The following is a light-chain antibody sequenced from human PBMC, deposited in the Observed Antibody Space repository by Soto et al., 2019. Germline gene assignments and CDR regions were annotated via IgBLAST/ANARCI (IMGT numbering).Light chain of an antibody. CDR3: VLYMGSGIWV. Sequence: QTVVTQEPSVSVSPGGTVTLTCALSSGSVSTRYFPSWYQQTPGQAPRTLIYSTNYRSSGVPDRFSGSILGNTAALTITGAQADDESDYYCVLYMGSGIWVFGGGTKLIVL. CDR1: SGSVSTRYF. V-gene: IGLV8-61*01. CDR2: STN. J-gene: IGLJ2*01.